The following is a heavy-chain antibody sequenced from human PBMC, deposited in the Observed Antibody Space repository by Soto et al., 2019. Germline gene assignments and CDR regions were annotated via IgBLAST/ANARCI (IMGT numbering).Heavy chain of an antibody. CDR2: TYFRSKWYN. CDR3: AKGSNLWPITGYAFDP. D-gene: IGHD5-12*01. V-gene: IGHV6-1*01. J-gene: IGHJ5*02. CDR1: GDSVSSNTAS. Sequence: SQTLSLTCAISGDSVSSNTASWNWIRQSPSRGFEWLGRTYFRSKWYNDYAVSVKSRIIINPDTSNNQFSLKLNSVTPEDTAVYFCAKGSNLWPITGYAFDPWGQG.